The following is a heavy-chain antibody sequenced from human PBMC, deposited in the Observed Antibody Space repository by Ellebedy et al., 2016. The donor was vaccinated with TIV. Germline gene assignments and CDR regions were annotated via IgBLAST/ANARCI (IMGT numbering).Heavy chain of an antibody. CDR3: ARALNHVDTVSTAPLDC. V-gene: IGHV3-33*01. D-gene: IGHD5/OR15-5a*01. CDR2: IWYDGFNK. CDR1: GFSFSTYG. Sequence: PGGSLRLSCAASGFSFSTYGMHWVRQAPGQGLEWVAVIWYDGFNKDYADSVKGRFTISRDNSQNTLYLLMNSLRGDDTAIYYCARALNHVDTVSTAPLDCWGQGTLVTVSS. J-gene: IGHJ4*02.